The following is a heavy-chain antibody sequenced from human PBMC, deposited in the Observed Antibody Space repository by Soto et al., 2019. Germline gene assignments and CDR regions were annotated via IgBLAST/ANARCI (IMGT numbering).Heavy chain of an antibody. J-gene: IGHJ4*02. D-gene: IGHD3-22*01. V-gene: IGHV1-2*02. Sequence: ASVKVSCKASGYTFSGYYMHWVRQAPGQGLEWMGWINPNSGGTKYAQKFQGRVSMTRDTSISAAYMELSRLSSDDTAVYYCAGGQWNDIDYWGQGTLVTVSS. CDR2: INPNSGGT. CDR1: GYTFSGYY. CDR3: AGGQWNDIDY.